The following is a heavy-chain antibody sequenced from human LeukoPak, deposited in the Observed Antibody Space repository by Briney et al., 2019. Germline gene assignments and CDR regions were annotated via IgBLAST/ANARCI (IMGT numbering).Heavy chain of an antibody. CDR2: ISYDGSSK. V-gene: IGHV3-30*03. CDR1: GFTFSSYG. J-gene: IGHJ6*02. CDR3: ARGGGPRRYYYYGMDV. Sequence: GGSLRLSCAASGFTFSSYGMHWVRQAPGKGLEWVAVISYDGSSKYYADSVKGRFTISRDNSKNTLYLQMNSLRAEDTAVYYCARGGGPRRYYYYGMDVWGQGTTVTVSS. D-gene: IGHD6-25*01.